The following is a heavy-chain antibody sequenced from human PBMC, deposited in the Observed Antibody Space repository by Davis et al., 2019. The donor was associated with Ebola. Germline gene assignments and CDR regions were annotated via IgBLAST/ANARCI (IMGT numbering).Heavy chain of an antibody. CDR1: GGSISSYY. CDR2: IYYSGST. J-gene: IGHJ4*02. Sequence: PSETLSLTCTVSGGSISSYYWSWIRQPPGKGLEWIGYIYYSGSTYYNPSLKSRVTISVDTSKNQFSLKLSSVTAADTAVYYCARGRDWGQGTLVTVSS. V-gene: IGHV4-59*08. CDR3: ARGRD.